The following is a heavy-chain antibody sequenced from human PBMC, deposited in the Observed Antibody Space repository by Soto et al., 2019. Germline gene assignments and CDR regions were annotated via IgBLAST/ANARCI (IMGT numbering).Heavy chain of an antibody. D-gene: IGHD3-10*01. V-gene: IGHV4-39*01. CDR2: IYDSRST. CDR1: GVSISSGIYY. J-gene: IGHJ5*02. Sequence: SETLSLTCTVSGVSISSGIYYWDWIRQPPGKGLEWIGSIYDSRSTYYNASLKSRLTISVDTSKNQFSLRLNSVTAADTAVYYCARRDFGEFFFDAWGQGTLVTVSS. CDR3: ARRDFGEFFFDA.